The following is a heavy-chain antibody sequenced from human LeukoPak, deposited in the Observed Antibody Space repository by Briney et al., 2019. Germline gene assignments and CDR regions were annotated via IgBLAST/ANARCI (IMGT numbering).Heavy chain of an antibody. J-gene: IGHJ5*02. Sequence: GASVKVSCKASGYTFTNYGISWVRQAPGQGLEWMGWISAYNGNTNYAQKVQGRVTMTTDTSTNTAYMELRSLRSDDTAMYYRARDWSTTVLGDSWFDPWGQGTLVTVSS. CDR1: GYTFTNYG. CDR3: ARDWSTTVLGDSWFDP. CDR2: ISAYNGNT. D-gene: IGHD2-2*01. V-gene: IGHV1-18*01.